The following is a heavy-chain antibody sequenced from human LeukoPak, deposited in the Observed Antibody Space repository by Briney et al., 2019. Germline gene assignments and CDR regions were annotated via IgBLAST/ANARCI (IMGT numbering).Heavy chain of an antibody. CDR3: ARDWIQLWPIFDY. D-gene: IGHD5-18*01. Sequence: ASVKVSCKASGYTFTGYYMHWVRQAPGQGLEWMGWINPNSGGTNYAQKFQGRVTMTRDTSISTAYMELSRLRSDDTAVYYCARDWIQLWPIFDYWGQGTLVTVSS. CDR2: INPNSGGT. V-gene: IGHV1-2*02. J-gene: IGHJ4*02. CDR1: GYTFTGYY.